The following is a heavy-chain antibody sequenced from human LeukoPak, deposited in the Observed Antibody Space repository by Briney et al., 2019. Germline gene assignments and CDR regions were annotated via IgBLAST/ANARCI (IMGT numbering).Heavy chain of an antibody. CDR2: VHYSGTT. CDR3: ARAQGGDY. J-gene: IGHJ4*02. Sequence: SETLSLTCTVSGGSISSSNYYWGWIRQPPGKGLEWIGSVHYSGTTDYNPSLKSRVTISVDTSKNQFSLKLSSVTAADTAVYYCARAQGGDYWGQGTLVTVTS. D-gene: IGHD1-26*01. CDR1: GGSISSSNYY. V-gene: IGHV4-39*01.